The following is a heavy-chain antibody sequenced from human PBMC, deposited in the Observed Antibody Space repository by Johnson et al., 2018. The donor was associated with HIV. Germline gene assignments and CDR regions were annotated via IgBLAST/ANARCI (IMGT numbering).Heavy chain of an antibody. Sequence: QVQLVESGGGVVQPGRSLRISCAASGFTLSSYAMHWVRQAPGKGLEWVAVISYDGSNKYNAESVKGRFTISRDNSKNTLYLQMNSLRGEDTAVYYCAREVDSRGPPGLWWGQGTMVTVSS. J-gene: IGHJ3*01. CDR3: AREVDSRGPPGLW. V-gene: IGHV3-30*04. CDR2: ISYDGSNK. D-gene: IGHD3-22*01. CDR1: GFTLSSYA.